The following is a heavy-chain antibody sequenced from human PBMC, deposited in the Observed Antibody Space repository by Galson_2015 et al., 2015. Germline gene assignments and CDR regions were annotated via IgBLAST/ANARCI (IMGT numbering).Heavy chain of an antibody. J-gene: IGHJ6*02. CDR1: GGALSSGTYY. Sequence: TLSLTCTVSGGALSSGTYYWSWIRQHPGKGLEWIGDIYYSGSTYYNPSLKSRVTISVDTSKNQFSLKLSSVTAADTAVYCCAREVAIFHYGMDVWGQGTTVTVSS. CDR2: IYYSGST. CDR3: AREVAIFHYGMDV. D-gene: IGHD3-3*01. V-gene: IGHV4-31*03.